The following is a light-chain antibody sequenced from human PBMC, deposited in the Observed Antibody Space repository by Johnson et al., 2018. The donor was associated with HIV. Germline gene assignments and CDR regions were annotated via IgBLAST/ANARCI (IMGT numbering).Light chain of an antibody. Sequence: QSVLTQPPLVSAASGQKVTISCSGSSSNIGNNSVSLYQQLPGTAPKLLIYDTNRRPSGIPDRFSGSQSGTSVTLGITGLQTGDEADYHSGTGDSSLSANVFGTGTKVTVL. CDR3: GTGDSSLSANV. CDR2: DTN. V-gene: IGLV1-51*01. J-gene: IGLJ1*01. CDR1: SSNIGNNS.